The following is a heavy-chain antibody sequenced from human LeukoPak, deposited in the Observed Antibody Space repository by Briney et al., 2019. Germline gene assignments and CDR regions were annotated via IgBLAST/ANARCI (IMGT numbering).Heavy chain of an antibody. Sequence: SETLSLTCTVSGGSISSGDYYWSWIRQPPGKGLEWIGYIYYSGSTYYNPSLKSRVTISVDTSKNQFSLKLSSVTAADTAVYYCARGPGKCSGDSCYSDPFNLWGQGTLVVVSS. D-gene: IGHD2-15*01. CDR1: GGSISSGDYY. V-gene: IGHV4-30-4*01. J-gene: IGHJ4*02. CDR3: ARGPGKCSGDSCYSDPFNL. CDR2: IYYSGST.